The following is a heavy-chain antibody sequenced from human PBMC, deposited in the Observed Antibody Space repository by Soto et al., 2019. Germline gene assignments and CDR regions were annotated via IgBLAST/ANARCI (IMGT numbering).Heavy chain of an antibody. CDR3: ATMLGQNNFDY. V-gene: IGHV1-69*02. J-gene: IGHJ4*02. CDR2: IIPILGIA. D-gene: IGHD3-10*02. Sequence: QVQLVQSGAEVKKPGSSVKVSCKASGGTFSSYTISWVRQAPGQGLEWMGRIIPILGIANYAQKFQGRVTITADKSTSTAYMELSSLRSEDTAVYYCATMLGQNNFDYWGQGTLVTVSS. CDR1: GGTFSSYT.